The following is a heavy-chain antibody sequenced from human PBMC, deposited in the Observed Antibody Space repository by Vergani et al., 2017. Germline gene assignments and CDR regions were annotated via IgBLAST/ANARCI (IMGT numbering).Heavy chain of an antibody. CDR1: GGSISSYY. CDR2: IYTSGST. CDR3: AVGGYCSGGTCYYFDY. D-gene: IGHD2-15*01. V-gene: IGHV4-4*07. J-gene: IGHJ4*02. Sequence: QVQLQESGPGLVKPSETLSLTCTVSGGSISSYYWSWIRQPAGKGLEWIGRIYTSGSTNYNPSRKSRVTISVDTSKNQFSLKLNSVTAADTAVYYCAVGGYCSGGTCYYFDYWGQGTLVTVSS.